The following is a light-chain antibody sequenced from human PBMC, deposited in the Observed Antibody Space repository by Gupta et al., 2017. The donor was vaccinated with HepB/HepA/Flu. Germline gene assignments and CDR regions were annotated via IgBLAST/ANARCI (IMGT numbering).Light chain of an antibody. CDR2: DDS. CDR3: QVWDSSSDHFWV. CDR1: NIGSKS. V-gene: IGLV3-21*02. J-gene: IGLJ3*02. Sequence: SYVLPQPPSVSVAPGQTARLTWGGNNIGSKSVHWYQQKPGQAPVVVVHDDSDRPSGIPERFSGSNSGNTATLTITRVEAGDEADYYCQVWDSSSDHFWVFGGGTKLTVL.